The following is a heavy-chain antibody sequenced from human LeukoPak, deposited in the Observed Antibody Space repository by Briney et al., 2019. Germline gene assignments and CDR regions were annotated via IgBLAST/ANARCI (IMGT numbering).Heavy chain of an antibody. CDR2: INSDARST. D-gene: IGHD6-19*01. J-gene: IGHJ5*02. V-gene: IGHV3-74*01. CDR3: ARGADTGYSSDS. Sequence: GGTLRLSCAASGFTFSNYWMHWVRQAPGKGLVWVSRINSDARSTSYADSVKGRFTISRDNAKNTLYLQMNSLRAEDTAVYYCARGADTGYSSDSWGQGTLVTVSS. CDR1: GFTFSNYW.